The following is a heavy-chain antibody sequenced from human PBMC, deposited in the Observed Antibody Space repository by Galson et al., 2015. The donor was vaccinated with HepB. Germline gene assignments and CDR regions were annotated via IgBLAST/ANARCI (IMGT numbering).Heavy chain of an antibody. Sequence: SLRLSCAASGFTFSSYAMHWVRQAPGKGLEWVAVISYDGSNKYYADSVKGRFTISRDNSKNTLYLQMNSLRAEDTAVYYCARDLTMVRGGGAFDIWGQGTMVTVSS. V-gene: IGHV3-30-3*01. CDR3: ARDLTMVRGGGAFDI. J-gene: IGHJ3*02. CDR1: GFTFSSYA. D-gene: IGHD3-10*01. CDR2: ISYDGSNK.